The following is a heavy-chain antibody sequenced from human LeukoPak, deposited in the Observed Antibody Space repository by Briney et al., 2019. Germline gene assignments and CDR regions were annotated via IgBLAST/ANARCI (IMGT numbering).Heavy chain of an antibody. CDR1: GGSFSGYY. J-gene: IGHJ6*04. Sequence: SETLSLTCAVYGGSFSGYYWSWIRQPPGKGLEWIGEINHSGSTNYNPSLKSRVTVSIDTSKNQFSLKLSSVTAADTAVYYCARRSTNCTNGVCYVGAWDVWGKGTTVTVSS. D-gene: IGHD2-8*01. CDR2: INHSGST. V-gene: IGHV4-34*01. CDR3: ARRSTNCTNGVCYVGAWDV.